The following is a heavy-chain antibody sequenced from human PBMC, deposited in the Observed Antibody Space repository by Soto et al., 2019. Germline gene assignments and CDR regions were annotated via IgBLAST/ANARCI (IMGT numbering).Heavy chain of an antibody. CDR3: ARGPRRSYTVTSIY. Sequence: PSETLSLTCSVSGGSFSSYYWSWIRQPPGKGLEWFGFIYYSGSTNYNPYLKSRVTISIDTSKNQFSLKLSSVTAADTAVYYCARGPRRSYTVTSIYWGQGTLVTVSS. V-gene: IGHV4-59*12. D-gene: IGHD4-4*01. CDR1: GGSFSSYY. J-gene: IGHJ4*02. CDR2: IYYSGST.